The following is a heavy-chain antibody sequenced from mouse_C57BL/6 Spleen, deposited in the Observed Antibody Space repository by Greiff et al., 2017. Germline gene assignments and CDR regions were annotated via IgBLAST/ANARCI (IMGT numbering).Heavy chain of an antibody. J-gene: IGHJ3*01. Sequence: EVKLVESGGGLVKPGGSLKLSCAASGFTFRSYAMSWVRQTPEKRLEWVATISDGGSYTYYPDNVKGRFTISRDKAKNNLYLQMSHLKSEDTAMYYCARDRGAYWGQGTLVTVSA. CDR1: GFTFRSYA. CDR3: ARDRGAY. CDR2: ISDGGSYT. V-gene: IGHV5-4*03.